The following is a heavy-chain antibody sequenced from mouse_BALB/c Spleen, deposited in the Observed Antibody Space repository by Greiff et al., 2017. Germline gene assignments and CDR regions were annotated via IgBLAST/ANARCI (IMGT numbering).Heavy chain of an antibody. CDR3: ESLVWELRGFAY. CDR1: GDSITSGY. J-gene: IGHJ3*01. Sequence: EVKLVESGPSLVKPSQTLSLTCSVTGDSITSGYWNWIRKFPGNKLEYMGYISYSGSTYYNPSLKSRISITRDTSKNQYYLQLNSVTTEDTATYYCESLVWELRGFAYWGQGTLVTVSA. CDR2: ISYSGST. D-gene: IGHD2-10*02. V-gene: IGHV3-8*02.